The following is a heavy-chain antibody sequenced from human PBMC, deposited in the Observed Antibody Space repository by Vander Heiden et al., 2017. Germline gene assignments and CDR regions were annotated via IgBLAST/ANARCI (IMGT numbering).Heavy chain of an antibody. CDR1: GGSMGNYY. D-gene: IGHD3-22*01. CDR2: IYTGGST. V-gene: IGHV4-4*07. Sequence: QLQEARPGLVTPSETLSLTCASRGGSMGNYYWTWLRQPAGKALEWLGRIYTGGSTNYNPSLKSRVTMSVATSKNQFSLKLTSVTAADTAVYYCVGNYYDSRGYYFIDSWGQGTLVTVS. CDR3: VGNYYDSRGYYFIDS. J-gene: IGHJ4*02.